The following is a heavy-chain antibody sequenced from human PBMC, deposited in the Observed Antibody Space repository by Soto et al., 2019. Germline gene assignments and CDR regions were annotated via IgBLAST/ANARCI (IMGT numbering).Heavy chain of an antibody. V-gene: IGHV3-23*01. CDR3: AKDTMVYYDFWSGTPWLNPFDY. CDR1: GFTFSSYA. CDR2: ISGSGGST. D-gene: IGHD3-3*01. J-gene: IGHJ4*02. Sequence: EVQLLESGGGLVQPGGSLRLSCAASGFTFSSYAMSWVRQAPGKGLEWVSAISGSGGSTYYADSVKGRFTISRDHSKNTLYLQMNSLRAEDTAVYYCAKDTMVYYDFWSGTPWLNPFDYWGQGTLVTVSS.